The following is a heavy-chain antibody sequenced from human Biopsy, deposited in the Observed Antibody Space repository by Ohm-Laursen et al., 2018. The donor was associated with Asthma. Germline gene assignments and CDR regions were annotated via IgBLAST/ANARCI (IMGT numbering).Heavy chain of an antibody. J-gene: IGHJ6*02. CDR1: PGSFSGFF. V-gene: IGHV4-34*01. Sequence: GTLSLTWDVYPGSFSGFFWTWIRQSPGKGLEWIGETNERGVTNNNPSLKSQVIISIDTYWNRVSLKLTSVTAADTAVYYRARGPELDVWGQGTTVTVSS. CDR2: TNERGVT. CDR3: ARGPELDV.